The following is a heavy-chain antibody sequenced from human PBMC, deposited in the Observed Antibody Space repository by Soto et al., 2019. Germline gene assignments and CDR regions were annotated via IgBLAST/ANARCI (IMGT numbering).Heavy chain of an antibody. D-gene: IGHD2-2*02. CDR3: ARVLLYSASGRGWFDP. Sequence: XGSLRLSCAASGFSFSKFWMSWVRQAPGKGLEWVANIKQDGSQKYYVDSVKGRFTISRDNAKNSLYLQMNSLTADDTAVYYCARVLLYSASGRGWFDPWGQGTLVTVSS. CDR1: GFSFSKFW. J-gene: IGHJ5*02. V-gene: IGHV3-7*03. CDR2: IKQDGSQK.